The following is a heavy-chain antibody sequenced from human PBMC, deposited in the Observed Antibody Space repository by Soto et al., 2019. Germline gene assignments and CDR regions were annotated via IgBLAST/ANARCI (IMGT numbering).Heavy chain of an antibody. D-gene: IGHD3-10*01. CDR1: GGSISSSSYY. J-gene: IGHJ4*02. CDR3: ARHGYFGSGTYYIPDY. V-gene: IGHV4-39*01. Sequence: PSETLSLTCTVSGGSISSSSYYWGWIRQPPGRGLEWVATIYYTGSTNYNPSLESRVTISIDTSKNQFSLKLSSVTAADTAVYYCARHGYFGSGTYYIPDYWGQGTLVTVSS. CDR2: IYYTGST.